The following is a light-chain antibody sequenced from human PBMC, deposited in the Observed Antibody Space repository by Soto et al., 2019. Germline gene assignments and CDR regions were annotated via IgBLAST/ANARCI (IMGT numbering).Light chain of an antibody. V-gene: IGKV3D-20*02. CDR2: DAS. Sequence: EIVLPQAPRTLSISPGERATRSCRASQSVSSSYLAWYQQKPGQAPRLLIYDASNRATGIPARFSGSGSGTDFTLTISSLEPEDFAVYYCQQRSNWPGTFGQGTRLENK. CDR3: QQRSNWPGT. CDR1: QSVSSSY. J-gene: IGKJ5*01.